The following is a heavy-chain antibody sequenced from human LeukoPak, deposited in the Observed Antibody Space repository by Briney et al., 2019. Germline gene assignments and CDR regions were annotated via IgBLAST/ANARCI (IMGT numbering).Heavy chain of an antibody. D-gene: IGHD1-26*01. CDR1: GGSFSGYY. CDR3: ARGLEYPELLG. CDR2: INHSGST. V-gene: IGHV4-34*01. Sequence: SETLSLTCAVYGGSFSGYYWSWIRQPPGKGLEWIGEINHSGSTNYNPSLKSRVTISVDTSKNQFSLKLSSVTAADTAVYYCARGLEYPELLGWGQGTLVTVSS. J-gene: IGHJ4*02.